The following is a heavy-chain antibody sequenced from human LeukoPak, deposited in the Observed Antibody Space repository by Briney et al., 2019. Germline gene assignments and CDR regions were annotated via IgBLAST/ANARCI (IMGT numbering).Heavy chain of an antibody. D-gene: IGHD4-17*01. CDR1: GFTFSSYG. CDR2: IWYDGSNK. V-gene: IGHV3-33*01. Sequence: GGSLRLSCAASGFTFSSYGMHWVRQAPGKGLEWVAVIWYDGSNKYYADSVKGRFTISRDDSKNTLYLQMNSLRAEDTAVYYCAREMTTVTTDLFDYWGQGTLVTVSS. J-gene: IGHJ4*02. CDR3: AREMTTVTTDLFDY.